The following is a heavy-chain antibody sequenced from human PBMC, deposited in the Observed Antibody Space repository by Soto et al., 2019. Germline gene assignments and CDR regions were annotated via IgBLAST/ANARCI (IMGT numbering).Heavy chain of an antibody. CDR3: ARANGYCSGGSCYYFDY. V-gene: IGHV3-7*01. D-gene: IGHD2-15*01. CDR2: IKQDGSEK. J-gene: IGHJ4*02. Sequence: GGSLRLSCAASGFTFSSYWMSWVRQAPGKGLEWVANIKQDGSEKYYVASVKGRFTISRDNAKNSLYLQMNSLRADDTAVYYCARANGYCSGGSCYYFDYWGQGTLVTVSS. CDR1: GFTFSSYW.